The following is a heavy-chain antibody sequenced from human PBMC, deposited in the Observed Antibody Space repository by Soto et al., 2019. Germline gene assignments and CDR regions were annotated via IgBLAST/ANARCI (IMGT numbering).Heavy chain of an antibody. J-gene: IGHJ5*02. V-gene: IGHV1-2*02. CDR1: GYTFTAQY. CDR3: AKGDSSWVSWFDP. CDR2: INPTTGAT. D-gene: IGHD6-19*01. Sequence: ASVKVSCKASGYTFTAQYLHWVRKAPGEGLEWMGWINPTTGATRYAQKFQGRVTMTRDTSMSTAYLEVRSLRPDDTAVDDCAKGDSSWVSWFDPWGEGTLVTVS.